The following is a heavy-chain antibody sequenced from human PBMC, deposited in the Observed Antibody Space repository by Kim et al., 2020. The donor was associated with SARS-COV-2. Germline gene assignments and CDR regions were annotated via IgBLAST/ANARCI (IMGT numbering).Heavy chain of an antibody. Sequence: GGSLRLSCAASGFAVYRFAMNWVRQAPGKGLEWISAITNNNGKTYYQDSVKGRFTISRDESKNIVYLHMNSLRVEDTAVYYCAKDHPSPGWPTFGDWGQGTLVGVSS. CDR3: AKDHPSPGWPTFGD. V-gene: IGHV3-23*01. CDR2: ITNNNGKT. D-gene: IGHD6-19*01. CDR1: GFAVYRFA. J-gene: IGHJ4*02.